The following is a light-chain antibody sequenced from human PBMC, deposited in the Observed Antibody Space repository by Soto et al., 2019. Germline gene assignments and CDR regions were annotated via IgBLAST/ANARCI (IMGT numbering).Light chain of an antibody. CDR2: DAS. Sequence: DIQMTQSPSTLSASVGDRVTIRCRASQSTGTWLAWYQQKPGKAPKLLIYDASSLETGVPSRFRGSGAGTDFTLTISSLQPDDFATYYCQRYTTYSWTFGQGTKVEI. CDR3: QRYTTYSWT. J-gene: IGKJ1*01. V-gene: IGKV1-5*01. CDR1: QSTGTW.